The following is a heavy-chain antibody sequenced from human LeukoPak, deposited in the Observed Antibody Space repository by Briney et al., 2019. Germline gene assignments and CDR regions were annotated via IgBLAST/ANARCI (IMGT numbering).Heavy chain of an antibody. Sequence: SETLSLTCTVSGGSISSGGYYWSWIRQPPGKGLEWIGYIYYSGSTNYNPSLKSRVTISVDTSKNQFSLKLSSVTAADTAVYYCARFPFDYVGGAFDIWGQGTMVTVSS. CDR3: ARFPFDYVGGAFDI. V-gene: IGHV4-61*08. D-gene: IGHD4-17*01. J-gene: IGHJ3*02. CDR1: GGSISSGGYY. CDR2: IYYSGST.